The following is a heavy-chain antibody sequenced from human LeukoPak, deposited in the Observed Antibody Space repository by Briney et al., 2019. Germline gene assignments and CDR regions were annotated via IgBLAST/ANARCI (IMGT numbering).Heavy chain of an antibody. Sequence: GGSLPVSCAASGFTFSSYAMSWVRQAPGKGLEWVSSLSDSGDYTFYADSVNGRFTISRDNSKNTVYLQMSSLRAEDTALYYCAKGASDMTRIRRCPLGYWGQETVVPLFS. D-gene: IGHD4-11*01. CDR2: LSDSGDYT. CDR1: GFTFSSYA. J-gene: IGHJ4*02. V-gene: IGHV3-23*01. CDR3: AKGASDMTRIRRCPLGY.